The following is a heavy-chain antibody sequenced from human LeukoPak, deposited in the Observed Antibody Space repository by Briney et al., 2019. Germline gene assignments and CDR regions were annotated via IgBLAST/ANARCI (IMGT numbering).Heavy chain of an antibody. Sequence: SETLSLTCAVYGGSFSDYYWSWIRQPPGKGLEWIGEIYHSGSTNYNPSLKSRVTISVDKSKNQFSLKLSSVTAADTAVYYCASVNDYGDPLPRYMDVWGKGTAVTVSS. J-gene: IGHJ6*03. CDR2: IYHSGST. D-gene: IGHD4-17*01. V-gene: IGHV4-34*01. CDR3: ASVNDYGDPLPRYMDV. CDR1: GGSFSDYY.